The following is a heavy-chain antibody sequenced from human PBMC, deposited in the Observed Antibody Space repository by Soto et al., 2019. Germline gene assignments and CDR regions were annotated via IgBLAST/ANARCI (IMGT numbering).Heavy chain of an antibody. CDR1: GYSISSSNW. D-gene: IGHD6-6*01. CDR3: ARKVEYSRSPWED. Sequence: QVQLQESGPGLVKPSDTLSLTCAVSGYSISSSNWWGWIRQPPGKGLEWIGYIYYSGSTYYNPSLTSRGTMSVDTSEDQCSLGLSSVTAVDTAVYYCARKVEYSRSPWEDWGQGTLVTVSS. J-gene: IGHJ4*02. CDR2: IYYSGST. V-gene: IGHV4-28*01.